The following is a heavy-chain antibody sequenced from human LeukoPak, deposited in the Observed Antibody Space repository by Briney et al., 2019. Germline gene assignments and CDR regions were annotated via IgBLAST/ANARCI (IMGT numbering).Heavy chain of an antibody. J-gene: IGHJ3*02. Sequence: PSETLSLTCTVSGGSISSGSYYWGWIRQPPGKGLEWIGSIYYVGSTYYNPSLKSRVTMSVDTSKNQFSLKLSSVTAADTAVYYCARAHYYGGGAFDIWGQGTMVTVSS. CDR2: IYYVGST. CDR3: ARAHYYGGGAFDI. V-gene: IGHV4-39*01. CDR1: GGSISSGSYY. D-gene: IGHD3-10*01.